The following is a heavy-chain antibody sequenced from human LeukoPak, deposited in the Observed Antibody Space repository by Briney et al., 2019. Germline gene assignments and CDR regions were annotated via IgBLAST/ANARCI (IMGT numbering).Heavy chain of an antibody. V-gene: IGHV1-69*13. J-gene: IGHJ4*01. D-gene: IGHD1-26*01. CDR1: GGTFSSYA. CDR3: ASVVGATYIVDY. Sequence: ASVKVSCKASGGTFSSYAISWVRQAPGQGLEWMGGIIPIFGTANYAQKFQGRVTITADESTSTAYMELSSLRSEDTAVYYCASVVGATYIVDYWGHGPLVTVSS. CDR2: IIPIFGTA.